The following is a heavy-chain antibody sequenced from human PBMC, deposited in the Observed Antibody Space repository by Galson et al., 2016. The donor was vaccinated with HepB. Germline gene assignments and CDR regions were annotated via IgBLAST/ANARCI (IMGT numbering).Heavy chain of an antibody. CDR1: GFTFSNFV. Sequence: SLRLSCAASGFTFSNFVVSWLRQAPRKGLEWVSSITASGGASFHADPVQGRFTISRDNSGNTLFLQMKSLSAEETAIYYCAKDRDRGYCGTSSCRFDAFDFGGQGTLVSVSS. D-gene: IGHD5-12*01. J-gene: IGHJ3*01. CDR3: AKDRDRGYCGTSSCRFDAFDF. V-gene: IGHV3-23*01. CDR2: ITASGGAS.